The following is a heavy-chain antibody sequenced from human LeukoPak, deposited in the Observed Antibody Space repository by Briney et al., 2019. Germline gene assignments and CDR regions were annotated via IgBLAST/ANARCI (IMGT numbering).Heavy chain of an antibody. D-gene: IGHD1-1*01. CDR1: GCTFSNYA. J-gene: IGHJ4*02. Sequence: GALVKVSCRASGCTFSNYAISWVRQAPGQGLEWMGGIIPILRGANYAQKFQGRVTITTDESTSTAYMELSSLRSEDTAVYYCARGPELERFDYWGQGTLV. CDR3: ARGPELERFDY. CDR2: IIPILRGA. V-gene: IGHV1-69*05.